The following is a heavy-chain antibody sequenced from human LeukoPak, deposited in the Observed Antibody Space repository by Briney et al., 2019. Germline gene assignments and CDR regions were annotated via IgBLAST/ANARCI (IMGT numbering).Heavy chain of an antibody. CDR2: IYYSGST. J-gene: IGHJ5*02. CDR3: ARDHNQYYYGSGVSGGWFDP. V-gene: IGHV4-39*07. CDR1: GGSISSSSYY. D-gene: IGHD3-10*01. Sequence: SETLSLTCTVSGGSISSSSYYWGWIRQPPGKGLEWIGSIYYSGSTYYNPSLKSRVTISVDTSKNQFSLKLSSVTAADTAVYYCARDHNQYYYGSGVSGGWFDPWGQGTLVTVSS.